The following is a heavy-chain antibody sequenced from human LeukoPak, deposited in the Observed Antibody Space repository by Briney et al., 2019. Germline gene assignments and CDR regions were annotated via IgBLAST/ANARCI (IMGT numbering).Heavy chain of an antibody. Sequence: GGSLRLSCAASGFTVSSNDMSWVRQAPGKGLECISVIYSGGSTDYADSVKGRLTISRDNSKNTLYLQMNTLRAEDTAVYYCARVVDHDYGDYYLDYWGQGTLVTVSS. V-gene: IGHV3-53*01. CDR3: ARVVDHDYGDYYLDY. D-gene: IGHD4-17*01. J-gene: IGHJ4*02. CDR1: GFTVSSND. CDR2: IYSGGST.